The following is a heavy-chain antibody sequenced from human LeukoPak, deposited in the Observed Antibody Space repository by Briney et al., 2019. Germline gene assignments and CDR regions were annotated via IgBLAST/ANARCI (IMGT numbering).Heavy chain of an antibody. Sequence: SETLSLTCAVSGGSISSGGYSWSWIRQPPGKGLEWIGYIYHRGSTYYNPSLKSRVTISVDRSKNQFSLKLSSVTAADTAVYYCARGYCSGGSCYSPFDYWGQGTLVTVSS. CDR3: ARGYCSGGSCYSPFDY. CDR2: IYHRGST. J-gene: IGHJ4*02. V-gene: IGHV4-30-2*01. CDR1: GGSISSGGYS. D-gene: IGHD2-15*01.